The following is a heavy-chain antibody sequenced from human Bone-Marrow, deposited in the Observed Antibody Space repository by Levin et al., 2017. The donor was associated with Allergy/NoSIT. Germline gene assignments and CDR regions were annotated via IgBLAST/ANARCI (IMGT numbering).Heavy chain of an antibody. D-gene: IGHD3-3*01. Sequence: GGSLRLSCAASGFTFDDYGMSWVRQAPGKGLEWVSVINWSGGRTGYADSVKGRLTISRDNANNSLYLQMNSLRVEDTALYYCARHRNTMNFHDGFGNWGQGTMVTVSS. V-gene: IGHV3-20*04. CDR1: GFTFDDYG. J-gene: IGHJ3*02. CDR3: ARHRNTMNFHDGFGN. CDR2: INWSGGRT.